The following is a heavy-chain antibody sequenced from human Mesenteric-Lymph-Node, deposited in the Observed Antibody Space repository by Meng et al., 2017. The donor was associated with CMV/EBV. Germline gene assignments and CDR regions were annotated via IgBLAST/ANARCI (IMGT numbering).Heavy chain of an antibody. Sequence: VSCKASGYTLTSYAMSWVRQAPGQGLEWMGWINTNTGNPTYAQGFTGRFVFSLDTSVSAAYLEISSLRTEDTAVYYCARGMVRGDFWGQGALVTVSS. V-gene: IGHV7-4-1*02. CDR2: INTNTGNP. CDR3: ARGMVRGDF. J-gene: IGHJ4*02. CDR1: GYTLTSYA. D-gene: IGHD3-10*01.